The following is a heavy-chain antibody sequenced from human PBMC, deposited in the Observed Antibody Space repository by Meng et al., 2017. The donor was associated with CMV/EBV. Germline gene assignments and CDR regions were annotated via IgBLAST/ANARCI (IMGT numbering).Heavy chain of an antibody. J-gene: IGHJ4*02. V-gene: IGHV4-34*01. D-gene: IGHD2-15*01. CDR3: ARPKGGSLLRAPFDY. CDR1: GGSFSGYY. Sequence: QGQPQQGGAGLLKPSETRSPTCAVYGGSFSGYYWSWIRQPPGKGLEWIGEINHSGSTNYNPSLKSRVTISVDTSKNQFSLKLSSVTAADTAVYYCARPKGGSLLRAPFDYWGQGTLVTVSS. CDR2: INHSGST.